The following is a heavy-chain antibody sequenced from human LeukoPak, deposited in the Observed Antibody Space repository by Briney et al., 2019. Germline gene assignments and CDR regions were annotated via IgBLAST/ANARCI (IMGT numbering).Heavy chain of an antibody. D-gene: IGHD5-18*01. J-gene: IGHJ4*02. CDR2: INHSGST. Sequence: SETLFLTCAVYGGSFSGYYWSWIRQPPGKGLEWIGEINHSGSTNYNPSLKSRVTISVDTSKNQFSLKLSSVTAADTAVYYCARGLTESVDTAMVTKALYYFDYWGQGTLVTVSS. CDR3: ARGLTESVDTAMVTKALYYFDY. V-gene: IGHV4-34*01. CDR1: GGSFSGYY.